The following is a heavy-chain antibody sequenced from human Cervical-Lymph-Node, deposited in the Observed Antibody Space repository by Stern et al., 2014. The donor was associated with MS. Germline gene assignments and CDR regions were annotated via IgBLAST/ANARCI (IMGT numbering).Heavy chain of an antibody. J-gene: IGHJ4*02. D-gene: IGHD4-23*01. CDR2: ISSGGSYI. CDR1: GFTFSSYS. CDR3: ARGRGGNYRYYFDY. V-gene: IGHV3-21*01. Sequence: EVQLVESGGGLVKPGGSLRLSCAASGFTFSSYSMNWVRQAPGQGLEWGASISSGGSYIYYADSLKGRFTISRDNAKNSLYLQMNSLRAEDTAVYYCARGRGGNYRYYFDYWGQGTLVTVSS.